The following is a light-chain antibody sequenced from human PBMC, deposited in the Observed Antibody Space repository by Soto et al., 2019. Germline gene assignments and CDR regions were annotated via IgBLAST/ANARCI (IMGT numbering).Light chain of an antibody. J-gene: IGLJ3*02. CDR1: SSDVGGYNF. Sequence: QSALTQPPSASGSPGQSVTISCTGTSSDVGGYNFVSWYQQHPGRAPKLMIYEVSKRPSGVPDRFSGSKSGNTASLTVSGLQTEDEADYYCSSYAGIINVVFGGGTKLTVL. CDR2: EVS. V-gene: IGLV2-8*01. CDR3: SSYAGIINVV.